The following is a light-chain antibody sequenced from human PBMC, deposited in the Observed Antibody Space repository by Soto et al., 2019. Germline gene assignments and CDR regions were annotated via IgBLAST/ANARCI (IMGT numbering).Light chain of an antibody. CDR2: GAS. V-gene: IGKV1-12*01. J-gene: IGKJ5*01. Sequence: DIQMTQSPSSVSASVGDRVTITCRASQDINSWLAWYQQKPGRAPNLLIYGASDLQRGVPSRFSGSGSGTEFTLTINSLQPEDFATYFCLQYNNYPFTFGQGTRLEIK. CDR3: LQYNNYPFT. CDR1: QDINSW.